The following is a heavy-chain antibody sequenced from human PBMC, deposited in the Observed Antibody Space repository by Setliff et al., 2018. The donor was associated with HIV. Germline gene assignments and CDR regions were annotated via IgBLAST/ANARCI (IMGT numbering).Heavy chain of an antibody. CDR3: ARHQVAMSMLVVQDPGPFDS. D-gene: IGHD3-10*02. Sequence: GESLKISCRAFGNSFDNHWIAWVRQMPGKGPEWVGFIYTGDSGTKYSPAFQGRVTISADKSIKTTYLQWTRLQSSDTAMYYCARHQVAMSMLVVQDPGPFDSWGQGTRVTVSS. CDR2: IYTGDSGT. J-gene: IGHJ3*02. CDR1: GNSFDNHW. V-gene: IGHV5-51*01.